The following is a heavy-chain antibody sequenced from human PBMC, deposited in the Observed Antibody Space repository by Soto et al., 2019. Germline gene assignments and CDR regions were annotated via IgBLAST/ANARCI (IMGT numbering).Heavy chain of an antibody. J-gene: IGHJ4*02. CDR3: ARGDYPDY. Sequence: EVQLVESGGGLVQPGGSLRLSCVVSGFTFSSFEMNWVRQDPGKGLEWVSYISSSRSNTYYADSVKGRFTLSRDNAENSLYLQRNSLRVEDTAVYYCARGDYPDYWGQGTLVTVSS. CDR1: GFTFSSFE. CDR2: ISSSRSNT. V-gene: IGHV3-48*03.